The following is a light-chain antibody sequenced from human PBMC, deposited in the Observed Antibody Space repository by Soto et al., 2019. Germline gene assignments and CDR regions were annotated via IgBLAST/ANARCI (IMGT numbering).Light chain of an antibody. CDR1: QSVSSY. Sequence: EIGLTQSPATLSLSPGERATLSCRASQSVSSYLAWYQQKPGQAPRLLIYGASSRATGIPDRFSGSESGTDFTLTISRLEPEDFAVYYCQQYGSSGTFGQGTKVDNK. CDR3: QQYGSSGT. V-gene: IGKV3-20*01. J-gene: IGKJ1*01. CDR2: GAS.